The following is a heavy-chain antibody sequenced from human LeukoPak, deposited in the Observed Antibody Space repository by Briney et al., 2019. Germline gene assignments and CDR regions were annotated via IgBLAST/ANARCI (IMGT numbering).Heavy chain of an antibody. D-gene: IGHD4/OR15-4a*01. V-gene: IGHV3-30*02. Sequence: GGSLRLSCAASGFTFSSYGMHWVRQAPGKGLEWVAFIRYDGSNKYYADSVKGRFTISRDNSRNTLFLQMNSLRAEDTAVYYCARRAGAYSHPYDYWGQGTLVTVSS. CDR1: GFTFSSYG. CDR3: ARRAGAYSHPYDY. CDR2: IRYDGSNK. J-gene: IGHJ4*02.